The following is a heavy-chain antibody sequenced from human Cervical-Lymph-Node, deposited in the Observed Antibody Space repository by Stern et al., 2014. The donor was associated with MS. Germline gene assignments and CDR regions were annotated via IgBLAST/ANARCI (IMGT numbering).Heavy chain of an antibody. J-gene: IGHJ3*02. V-gene: IGHV3-9*01. CDR1: GFTFDDYD. CDR3: AKDRLRGGAFDI. CDR2: SSWNSGSI. Sequence: VQLVESGGGLVQPGRSLRLSCAASGFTFDDYDMHWVRQAPGKGLEWVSGSSWNSGSIGYADSVKGRFTISRDNAKNSLYLQMNSLRAEDTALYYCAKDRLRGGAFDIWGQGTMVTVSS. D-gene: IGHD5-12*01.